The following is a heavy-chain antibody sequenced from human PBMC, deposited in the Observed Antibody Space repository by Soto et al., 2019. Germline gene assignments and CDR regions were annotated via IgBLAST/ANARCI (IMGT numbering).Heavy chain of an antibody. Sequence: SETLSLTCTVSGGSFSSYYWTWIRQSPGKGLEWIGYIYYSGSTDYNPSLRGRLAISVDTSRNQFSLKLTSMTAADTAVYYCARPTSGVEPAAFDIWGQGTMVTVSS. CDR3: ARPTSGVEPAAFDI. CDR2: IYYSGST. CDR1: GGSFSSYY. J-gene: IGHJ3*02. V-gene: IGHV4-59*12. D-gene: IGHD6-13*01.